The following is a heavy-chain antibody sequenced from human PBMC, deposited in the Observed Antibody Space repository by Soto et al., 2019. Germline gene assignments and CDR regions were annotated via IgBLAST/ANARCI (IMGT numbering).Heavy chain of an antibody. CDR2: ISSSTI. J-gene: IGHJ4*02. D-gene: IGHD3-3*01. CDR1: GFTFSSYS. CDR3: ARDSALEWLFFDY. V-gene: IGHV3-48*02. Sequence: EVQLVESGGGLVQPEGSLRLSCAASGFTFSSYSMNWVRQAPGKGLEWVSYISSSTIYYADSVKGRFTISRDNAKNSLYLQMNSLRDEDTAVYYCARDSALEWLFFDYWGQGTLVTVSS.